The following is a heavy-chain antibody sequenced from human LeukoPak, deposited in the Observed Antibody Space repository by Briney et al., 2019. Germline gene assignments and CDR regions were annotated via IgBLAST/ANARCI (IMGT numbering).Heavy chain of an antibody. CDR1: GFTFSSYG. Sequence: PGGSLRLSCAASGFTFSSYGMHWVRQAPGKGLEWVAVIWYDGSNKYYADSVKGRFTISRDNSKNTLYLQINSLKPEDTAVYYCANRNWLEEWGQGTLVTVSS. CDR2: IWYDGSNK. CDR3: ANRNWLEE. V-gene: IGHV3-30*02. J-gene: IGHJ4*02. D-gene: IGHD1-1*01.